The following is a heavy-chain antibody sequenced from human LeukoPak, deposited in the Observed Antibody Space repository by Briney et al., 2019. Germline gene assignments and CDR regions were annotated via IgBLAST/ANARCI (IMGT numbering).Heavy chain of an antibody. V-gene: IGHV4-39*01. CDR3: WRAADH. CDR2: LYSNGNT. Sequence: PSETLSLTCSFSGGSIRGGGYYWGWVRQPPGKGLEWIASLYSNGNTFYNPSLKSRVTISEESSKSQFSLKLRTVTAAGTAVYFCWRAADHWGQGILVTVSS. J-gene: IGHJ4*02. CDR1: GGSIRGGGYY.